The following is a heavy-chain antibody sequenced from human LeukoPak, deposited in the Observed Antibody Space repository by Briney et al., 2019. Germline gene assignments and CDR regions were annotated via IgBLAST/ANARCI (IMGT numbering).Heavy chain of an antibody. CDR2: IKQDGGEK. J-gene: IGHJ4*02. Sequence: PGGSFRLSCAASGFTFSTYWMSWVRQAPGKGLEWVANIKQDGGEKSYVDSVRGRFTISRDNAKNSLYLQMNSLRAEDTAVYYCARDTSVSHIFDYWGQGTLVRVSS. CDR3: ARDTSVSHIFDY. CDR1: GFTFSTYW. V-gene: IGHV3-7*05. D-gene: IGHD4-17*01.